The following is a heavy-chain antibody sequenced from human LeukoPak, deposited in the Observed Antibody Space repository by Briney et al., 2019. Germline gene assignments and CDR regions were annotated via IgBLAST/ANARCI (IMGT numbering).Heavy chain of an antibody. V-gene: IGHV3-30*02. CDR1: GFTFSSYG. Sequence: GGSLRLSCAASGFTFSSYGMHWVRQAPGKGLEWVAFIRYDGSNKYYADSVKGRFTISRDNSKNTLYLQMNSLRAEDTAVYYCAINSGSYYEGGEGIDYWGQGTLVTVSS. CDR3: AINSGSYYEGGEGIDY. D-gene: IGHD1-26*01. CDR2: IRYDGSNK. J-gene: IGHJ4*02.